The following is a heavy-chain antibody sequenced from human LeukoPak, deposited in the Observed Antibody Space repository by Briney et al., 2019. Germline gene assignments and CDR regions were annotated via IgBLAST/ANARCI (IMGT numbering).Heavy chain of an antibody. CDR1: GGSVSSTNW. D-gene: IGHD6-25*01. CDR2: VHLDGRT. V-gene: IGHV4-4*02. J-gene: IGHJ4*02. Sequence: SETLSLTCGVSGGSVSSTNWWTWIRQPPGKGLEWIGEVHLDGRTNFNPSLKSRLTVSVDLSENHVSLKLTSVTAADTAVYYCAREGGFYRPLDYSGQGTLVTVSS. CDR3: AREGGFYRPLDY.